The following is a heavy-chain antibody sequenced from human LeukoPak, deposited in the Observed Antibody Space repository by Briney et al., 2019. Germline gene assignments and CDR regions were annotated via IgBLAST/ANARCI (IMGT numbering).Heavy chain of an antibody. CDR1: GGSISSYY. CDR2: IYYSGST. J-gene: IGHJ3*02. V-gene: IGHV4-59*08. Sequence: SETLSLTCTVSGGSISSYYWSWIRQPPGKGLEWIGYIYYSGSTNYNPSLKSRVTISVDTSKNQFSLKLSSVTAADTAVYYCARLPTTVTTSAYDAFDIWGQGTMVTVSS. CDR3: ARLPTTVTTSAYDAFDI. D-gene: IGHD4-17*01.